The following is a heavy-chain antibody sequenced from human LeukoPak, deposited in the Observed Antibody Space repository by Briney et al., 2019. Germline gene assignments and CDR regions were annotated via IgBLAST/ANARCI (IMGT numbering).Heavy chain of an antibody. CDR3: ARDWAWGGFDH. J-gene: IGHJ4*02. V-gene: IGHV3-74*01. CDR2: IKTDGSTT. D-gene: IGHD3-16*01. CDR1: GFTFSSYW. Sequence: PGGSLRLSCVGSGFTFSSYWMHWVRQTPGKGLVWVSRIKTDGSTTYYADSMKGRFTVSRDNARNTLYLQMHSLRVEDTAVYYCARDWAWGGFDHWGQGTLATVSS.